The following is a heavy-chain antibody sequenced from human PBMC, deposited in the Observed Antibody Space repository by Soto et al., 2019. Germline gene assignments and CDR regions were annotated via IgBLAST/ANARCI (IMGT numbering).Heavy chain of an antibody. Sequence: KPSETLSLTCTVSGGSISSGGYYWSWIRQHPGKGLEWIGYIYYSGSTYYNPSLKSRVTISVDTSKNQFSLKLSSVTAADTAVYYCARGYCTNGVCSQRAFDIWGQGTMVTVSS. V-gene: IGHV4-31*03. CDR1: GGSISSGGYY. CDR2: IYYSGST. CDR3: ARGYCTNGVCSQRAFDI. J-gene: IGHJ3*02. D-gene: IGHD2-8*01.